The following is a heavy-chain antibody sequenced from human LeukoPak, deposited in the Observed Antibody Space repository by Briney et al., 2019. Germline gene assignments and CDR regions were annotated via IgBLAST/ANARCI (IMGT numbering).Heavy chain of an antibody. J-gene: IGHJ6*03. Sequence: SETLSLTCTVSGGSISSGSYYWSWIRQPAGKGLEWIGRIYTSGSTNYNPSLKSRVTISVDTSKNQFSLKLSPVTAADTAVYFCARDARGNYYYYYMDVWGKGTTVTVSS. CDR1: GGSISSGSYY. V-gene: IGHV4-61*02. CDR3: ARDARGNYYYYYMDV. D-gene: IGHD2-15*01. CDR2: IYTSGST.